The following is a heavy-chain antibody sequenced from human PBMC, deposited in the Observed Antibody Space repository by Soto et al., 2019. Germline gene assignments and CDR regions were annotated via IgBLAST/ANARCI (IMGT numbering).Heavy chain of an antibody. Sequence: QVQLVESGGGVVQPGRSLRLSCAASGFTFSSYGMHRVRQAPGKGLEWVAVISYDGSNKYYADSVKGRFTISRDNSKNTLYLQMNSLRAEDTAVYYCAKDRQQGSKSIVVVVAATPYYYYGMDVWGQGTTVTVSS. CDR3: AKDRQQGSKSIVVVVAATPYYYYGMDV. CDR2: ISYDGSNK. V-gene: IGHV3-30*18. J-gene: IGHJ6*02. D-gene: IGHD2-15*01. CDR1: GFTFSSYG.